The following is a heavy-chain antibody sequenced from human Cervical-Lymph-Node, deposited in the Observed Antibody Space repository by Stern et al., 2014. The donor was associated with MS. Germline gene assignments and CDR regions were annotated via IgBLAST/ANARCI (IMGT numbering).Heavy chain of an antibody. J-gene: IGHJ5*02. V-gene: IGHV1-69*12. D-gene: IGHD3-3*01. CDR3: AIHEAFLYDFLPT. CDR1: GGTFSTYA. CDR2: IIPIFGTT. Sequence: QDQLVQSGAEVKKPGSSVKVSCKASGGTFSTYAISWVRQAPGQGLEWMGGIIPIFGTTNYAQNFQGRVTITADSSTSTAYMELSSLRSEDAALYYCAIHEAFLYDFLPTWGQGTLVTVSS.